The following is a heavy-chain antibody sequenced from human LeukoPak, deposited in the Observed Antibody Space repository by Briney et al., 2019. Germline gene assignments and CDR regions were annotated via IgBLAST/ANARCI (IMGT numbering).Heavy chain of an antibody. D-gene: IGHD4/OR15-4a*01. J-gene: IGHJ4*02. CDR1: GFTFDDYG. V-gene: IGHV3-20*04. CDR2: INWNGGST. CDR3: AKFLLLWCLDY. Sequence: GGSLRLSCAASGFTFDDYGMSWVRQAPGKGLEWVSGINWNGGSTGYADSVKGRFTISRDNSKNTLYLQMNSLRAEDTAVYYCAKFLLLWCLDYWGQGTLVTVSP.